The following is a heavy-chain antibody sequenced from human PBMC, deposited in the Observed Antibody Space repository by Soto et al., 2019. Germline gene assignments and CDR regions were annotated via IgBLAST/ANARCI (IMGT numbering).Heavy chain of an antibody. J-gene: IGHJ4*02. CDR3: AKADGEQWLVPHLDN. V-gene: IGHV3-23*01. D-gene: IGHD6-19*01. CDR2: ISCCGGST. CDR1: GFNFKKFA. Sequence: GALRLSCVASGFNFKKFAMAWVRQAPGEGLEWVSGISCCGGSTSYADSVKGRVSIARVDSKNTLSLQMNSLRVEDTAQYYCAKADGEQWLVPHLDNWGQGTLVTVSS.